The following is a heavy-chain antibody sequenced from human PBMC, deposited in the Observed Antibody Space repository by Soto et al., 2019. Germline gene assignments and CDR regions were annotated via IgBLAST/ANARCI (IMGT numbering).Heavy chain of an antibody. CDR1: GGTFSSYA. CDR2: IIPIFGTA. V-gene: IGHV1-69*01. D-gene: IGHD3-3*01. J-gene: IGHJ4*02. Sequence: QVQLVQSGAEVKKPGSSVKVSCKASGGTFSSYAISWVRQAPGQGLEWMGGIIPIFGTANYAQKFQGRVTITADESTSTAYMELSSLRSEDTAVYYCANGAGCVYDFCSYYLDYWGQGTLVTVSS. CDR3: ANGAGCVYDFCSYYLDY.